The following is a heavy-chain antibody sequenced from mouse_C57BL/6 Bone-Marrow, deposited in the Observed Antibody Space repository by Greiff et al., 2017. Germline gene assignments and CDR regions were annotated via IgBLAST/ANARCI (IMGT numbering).Heavy chain of an antibody. CDR3: ESCYYGSSYSYDFDY. CDR1: GYTFTSYD. D-gene: IGHD1-1*01. V-gene: IGHV1-85*01. Sequence: VQLQESGPELVKPGASVKLSCKASGYTFTSYDMHWVKQRPGQGLEWVGWIYPRDGSTKYNEKFKGKATLTVDTSSSTAYMELHSLTSEESAVYLGESCYYGSSYSYDFDYWGKGTTLTVSS. CDR2: IYPRDGST. J-gene: IGHJ2*01.